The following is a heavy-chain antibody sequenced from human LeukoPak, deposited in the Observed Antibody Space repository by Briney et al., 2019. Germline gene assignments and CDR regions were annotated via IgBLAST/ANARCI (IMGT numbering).Heavy chain of an antibody. CDR3: ARGGYYYMDV. CDR1: GGSISSSSYY. CDR2: IYYSGST. Sequence: SETLSLTCTVSGGSISSSSYYWGWIRQPPGKGLEWIGSIYYSGSTYYNPSLKSRVTISVDTSKNQFSLELSSVTAADTAVYYCARGGYYYMDVWGKGTTVTISS. V-gene: IGHV4-39*01. J-gene: IGHJ6*03.